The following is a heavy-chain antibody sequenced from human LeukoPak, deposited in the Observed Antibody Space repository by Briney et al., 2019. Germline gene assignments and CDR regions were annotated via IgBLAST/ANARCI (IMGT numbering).Heavy chain of an antibody. D-gene: IGHD2-8*02. CDR3: VKDRHDIDPSPGGS. CDR1: GGSISSYY. V-gene: IGHV3-23*01. CDR2: ISGTGRTT. Sequence: PSETLSLTCTVSGGSISSYYWSWIRQPPGKGLEWVSTISGTGRTTYYAAPVKGRFTISRDNSKNTLFLQMNSLRAGDTAIYYCVKDRHDIDPSPGGSWGQGTLVTVSS. J-gene: IGHJ5*02.